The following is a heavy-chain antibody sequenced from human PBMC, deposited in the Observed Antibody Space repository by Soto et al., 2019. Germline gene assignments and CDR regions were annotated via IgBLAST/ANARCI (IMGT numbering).Heavy chain of an antibody. D-gene: IGHD3-9*01. Sequence: ASVKVSCKASGYTFTSYAMHWVRQAPGQRLEWMGWINAGNGNTKYSQKFQGRVTITRDTSASTAYMELSSLRSEDTAVYYCARGLGRYFDSPILHWGQATLVTVSS. CDR2: INAGNGNT. CDR1: GYTFTSYA. V-gene: IGHV1-3*01. CDR3: ARGLGRYFDSPILH. J-gene: IGHJ4*02.